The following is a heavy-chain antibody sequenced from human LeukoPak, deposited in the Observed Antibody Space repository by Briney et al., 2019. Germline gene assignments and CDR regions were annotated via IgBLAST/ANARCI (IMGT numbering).Heavy chain of an antibody. Sequence: SGGSLRVSCAASGFIFEFYAMSWVRQAPGKGLEWVSVIYSGGSTYYADSVKGRFTISRDNSKNTLYLQMNSLRAEDTAVYYCARDLTLGGYCSGGSCYPYYYYGMDVWGQGTTVTVSS. V-gene: IGHV3-53*01. CDR1: GFIFEFYA. CDR3: ARDLTLGGYCSGGSCYPYYYYGMDV. J-gene: IGHJ6*02. CDR2: IYSGGST. D-gene: IGHD2-15*01.